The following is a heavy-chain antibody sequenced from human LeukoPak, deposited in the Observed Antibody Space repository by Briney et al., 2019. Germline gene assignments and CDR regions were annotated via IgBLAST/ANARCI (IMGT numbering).Heavy chain of an antibody. D-gene: IGHD6-19*01. J-gene: IGHJ4*02. CDR2: INQDGSEK. V-gene: IGHV3-7*01. CDR3: ASGGGWVFNN. CDR1: GFTVSNNY. Sequence: GGSLRLSCAASGFTVSNNYVSWVRQAPGKGLEWVAHINQDGSEKYYVDSVKGRFTISRDNARNSQYLQMNSLRAEDTAVYYCASGGGWVFNNWGQGTLVTVSS.